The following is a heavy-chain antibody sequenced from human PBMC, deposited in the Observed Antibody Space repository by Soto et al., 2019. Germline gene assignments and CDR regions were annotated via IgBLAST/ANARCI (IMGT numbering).Heavy chain of an antibody. D-gene: IGHD4-17*01. V-gene: IGHV3-74*01. Sequence: GGSLRLSCAASGFTFSSYWMHLVRQAPGKGLVWVSRINSDGSSTSYADSVKGRFTISRDNAKNTLYLQMNSLRAEDTVVYYCARIVRWSRLDYGMDVWGQGTTVTVSS. CDR2: INSDGSST. CDR3: ARIVRWSRLDYGMDV. CDR1: GFTFSSYW. J-gene: IGHJ6*02.